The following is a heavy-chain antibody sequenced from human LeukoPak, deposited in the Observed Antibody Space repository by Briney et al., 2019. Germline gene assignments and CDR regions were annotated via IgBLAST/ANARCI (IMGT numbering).Heavy chain of an antibody. Sequence: PPETLSLTCTVSGGSISPHYWTWIRQTPGKGLEWIGYVYYNGLTSYNASLRSRLILSVDTARNQVSLKLTSVTAADTAVYYCTREVSTVTFDYWGQGTLVTVSS. CDR1: GGSISPHY. CDR3: TREVSTVTFDY. V-gene: IGHV4-59*11. CDR2: VYYNGLT. J-gene: IGHJ4*02. D-gene: IGHD4-17*01.